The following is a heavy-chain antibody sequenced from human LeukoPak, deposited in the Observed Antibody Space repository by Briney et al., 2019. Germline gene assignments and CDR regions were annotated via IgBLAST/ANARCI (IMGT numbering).Heavy chain of an antibody. CDR2: IIPIFGTA. V-gene: IGHV1-69*05. Sequence: ASVKVSCKASGGTFSSYAISWVRQAPGQGLEWMGGIIPIFGTANYAQKLQGRVTMTTDTSTSTAYMELRSLRSDDTAVYYCARTTDSSSLDYWGQGTLVTVSS. J-gene: IGHJ4*02. D-gene: IGHD6-6*01. CDR3: ARTTDSSSLDY. CDR1: GGTFSSYA.